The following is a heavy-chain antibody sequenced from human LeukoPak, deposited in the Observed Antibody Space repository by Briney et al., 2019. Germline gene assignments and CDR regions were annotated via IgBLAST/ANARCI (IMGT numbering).Heavy chain of an antibody. CDR2: IYSDGSRT. D-gene: IGHD1-26*01. V-gene: IGHV3-74*01. J-gene: IGHJ3*02. CDR1: GITLSSNW. Sequence: GGSLRLSGGASGITLSSNWMPWVRKGPGKGLIWCSRIYSDGSRTNSADSVKGRFTISGANATNTLYRQMDSLRPEATPGYYVARCGRVRAFDIWGQGTMVTVCS. CDR3: ARCGRVRAFDI.